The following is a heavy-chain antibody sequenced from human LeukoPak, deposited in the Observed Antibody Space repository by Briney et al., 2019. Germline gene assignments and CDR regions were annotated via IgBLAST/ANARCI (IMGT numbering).Heavy chain of an antibody. Sequence: SETLSLTCTVSGGSISSSSYYWGWIRQPPGKGLEWIGSIYYSGSTYYNPSLKSRVTMSVDTSKNQFSLKLSSVTAADTAVYYCARTLGRLWFGEAQGAPEYYFDYWGQGTLVTVSS. V-gene: IGHV4-39*01. D-gene: IGHD3-10*01. CDR3: ARTLGRLWFGEAQGAPEYYFDY. CDR1: GGSISSSSYY. CDR2: IYYSGST. J-gene: IGHJ4*02.